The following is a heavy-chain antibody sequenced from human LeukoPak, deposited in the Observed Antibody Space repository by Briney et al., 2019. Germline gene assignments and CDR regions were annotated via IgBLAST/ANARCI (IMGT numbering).Heavy chain of an antibody. CDR3: AKEVRDVAVRTPPPHFDY. CDR1: GFIFSSYA. CDR2: ISDDGSKK. V-gene: IGHV3-30*04. Sequence: GRSLRLSCAASGFIFSSYAMHWGSQAPGRGLEWVAVISDDGSKKNYADSVKGRFTVSRDNSKNTLYLHMNSLRAEDTAVYYCAKEVRDVAVRTPPPHFDYWGQGTLVTVSS. J-gene: IGHJ4*02. D-gene: IGHD6-6*01.